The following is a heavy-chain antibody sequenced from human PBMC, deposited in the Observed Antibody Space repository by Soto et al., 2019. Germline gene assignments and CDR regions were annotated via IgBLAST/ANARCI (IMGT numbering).Heavy chain of an antibody. CDR3: ARDDQGVWFDY. CDR1: GYTFTSYG. Sequence: ASVKVCCKASGYTFTSYGISWVRQAPGQGLEWMGWISAYNGNTNYAQKLQGRVTMTTDTSTSTAYMELRSLRSDDTAMYYCARDDQGVWFDYWGQGTLVTVSS. V-gene: IGHV1-18*01. CDR2: ISAYNGNT. J-gene: IGHJ4*02.